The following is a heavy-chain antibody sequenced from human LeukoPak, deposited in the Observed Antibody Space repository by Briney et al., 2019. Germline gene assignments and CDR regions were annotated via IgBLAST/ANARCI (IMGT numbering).Heavy chain of an antibody. Sequence: ASVKVSCKASGYTFTSYYMHWVRQAPGQGLEWMGIINPSGGSTSYAQRFQGRATMTRDTSTSTVYMELSSLTSEDTAVYYCARGSMGYCTGDFFHFGYWGQGTLVTVSS. J-gene: IGHJ4*02. D-gene: IGHD2-8*02. CDR2: INPSGGST. CDR3: ARGSMGYCTGDFFHFGY. V-gene: IGHV1-46*01. CDR1: GYTFTSYY.